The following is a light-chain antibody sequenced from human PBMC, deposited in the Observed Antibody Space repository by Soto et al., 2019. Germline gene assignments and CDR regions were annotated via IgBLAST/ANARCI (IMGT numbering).Light chain of an antibody. Sequence: QSVLTQPASVSGSPGQSITISCTGTNSDVGGYNLVSWYQQHPGKAPKLMIFEDTKRPSGVSNRFSGSKSGNTASLTVSGLQAEDEADYYCCSYTDIALDVVFGGGTKVTVL. J-gene: IGLJ2*01. V-gene: IGLV2-23*01. CDR1: NSDVGGYNL. CDR3: CSYTDIALDVV. CDR2: EDT.